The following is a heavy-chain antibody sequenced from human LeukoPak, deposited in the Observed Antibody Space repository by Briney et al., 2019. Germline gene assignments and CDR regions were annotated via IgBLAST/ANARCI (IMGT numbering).Heavy chain of an antibody. Sequence: SETLSLTCTVSGGSISSYSWSWIRQTPGKGLEYIGCVYYNGSTNYTPSLKSLVTISVDTSKNQFSLNLSSVTAADTAMYYCARQAAPISGVVNNYYYYMDVWGKGTTLTVSS. CDR2: VYYNGST. J-gene: IGHJ6*03. D-gene: IGHD3-3*01. CDR3: ARQAAPISGVVNNYYYYMDV. V-gene: IGHV4-59*08. CDR1: GGSISSYS.